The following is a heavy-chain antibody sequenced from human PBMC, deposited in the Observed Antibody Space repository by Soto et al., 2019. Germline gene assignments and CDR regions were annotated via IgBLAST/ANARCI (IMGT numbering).Heavy chain of an antibody. Sequence: SSVKVSCKASGGTFSSYAISWVRQAPGQGLEWMGGIIPIFGTANYAQKFQGRVTITADKSTSTAYMELSSLRSEDTAVYYCARAQRHSYCXSTSCYPTYYYYYGMDVWGQGTTVTVSS. J-gene: IGHJ6*02. CDR2: IIPIFGTA. V-gene: IGHV1-69*06. D-gene: IGHD2-2*01. CDR1: GGTFSSYA. CDR3: ARAQRHSYCXSTSCYPTYYYYYGMDV.